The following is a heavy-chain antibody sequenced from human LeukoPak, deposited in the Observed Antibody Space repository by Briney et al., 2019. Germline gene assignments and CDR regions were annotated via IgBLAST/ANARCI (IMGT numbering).Heavy chain of an antibody. Sequence: PGGSLRLSCAASGFTLSSYAMSWVRQAPGKGLEWVSSISGGGGSTYYADSVKGRFTISRDKSKNTLYLQMNSLRAEDTAVYYCAKHPLYNSPREGAFDIWGQGTMVTVSS. CDR2: ISGGGGST. J-gene: IGHJ3*02. V-gene: IGHV3-23*01. CDR1: GFTLSSYA. CDR3: AKHPLYNSPREGAFDI. D-gene: IGHD1-1*01.